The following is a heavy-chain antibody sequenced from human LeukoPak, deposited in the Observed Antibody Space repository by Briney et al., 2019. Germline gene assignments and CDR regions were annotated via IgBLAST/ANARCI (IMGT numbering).Heavy chain of an antibody. D-gene: IGHD6-19*01. J-gene: IGHJ4*02. CDR2: IYYSGTT. CDR1: GGSVSSGSYY. V-gene: IGHV4-61*01. CDR3: AGTKTGLAVAGRSSFDY. Sequence: SETLSLTCIVSGGSVSSGSYYWSWIRQPPGKGLEWIGYIYYSGTTNYNPSLKSRVTISVDTSKNQFSLNLSSVTAADTAVYYCAGTKTGLAVAGRSSFDYWGQGTLVTVSS.